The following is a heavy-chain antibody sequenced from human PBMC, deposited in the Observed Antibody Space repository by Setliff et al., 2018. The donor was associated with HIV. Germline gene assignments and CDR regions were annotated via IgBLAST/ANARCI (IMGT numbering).Heavy chain of an antibody. CDR3: ARVHLYDATAYYSSFES. Sequence: SETLSLTCSVSGDSSSNPNYYWGWIRQPPGKGLEWIGYISHTGSTNFNPSLKSQVSMSVDLPKNQFSLHLVSVTAADTAVYFCARVHLYDATAYYSSFESWGPGILVTVSS. V-gene: IGHV4-61*05. D-gene: IGHD2-21*01. CDR1: GDSSSNPNYY. J-gene: IGHJ4*02. CDR2: ISHTGST.